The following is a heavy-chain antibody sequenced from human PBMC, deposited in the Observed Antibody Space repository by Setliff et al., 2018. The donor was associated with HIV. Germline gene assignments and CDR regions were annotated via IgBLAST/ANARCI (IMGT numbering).Heavy chain of an antibody. J-gene: IGHJ4*02. CDR1: GLSMSRSSYY. CDR3: ARGAPYGSGRHRWNS. D-gene: IGHD3-10*01. V-gene: IGHV4-39*07. CDR2: IYYSGST. Sequence: PSETLSLTCTVSGLSMSRSSYYWGWIRQPPGKGLEWIGSIYYSGSTYYNPSLTSRVTISVDTSNNKFSLRLTSVTAADTALYYCARGAPYGSGRHRWNSWGQGTLVTV.